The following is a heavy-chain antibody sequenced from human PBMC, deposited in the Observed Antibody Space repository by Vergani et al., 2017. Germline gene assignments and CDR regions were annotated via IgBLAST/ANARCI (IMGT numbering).Heavy chain of an antibody. CDR1: GFSLSNTRMG. CDR3: ARSYGLRYFDWLLTMDY. CDR2: IFSSDEK. J-gene: IGHJ4*02. D-gene: IGHD3-9*01. Sequence: QVTLKESGPVLVKPTETLPLTCTVPGFSLSNTRMGVSWIRQPPGKALEWLAHIFSSDEKSYSTSLKSRLNISKDTSKSQVVLSMTNMDPVDTPTYYCARSYGLRYFDWLLTMDYWGQGTLVTVSS. V-gene: IGHV2-26*01.